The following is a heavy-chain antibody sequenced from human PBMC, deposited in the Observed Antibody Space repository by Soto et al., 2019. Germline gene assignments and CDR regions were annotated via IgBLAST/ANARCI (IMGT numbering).Heavy chain of an antibody. J-gene: IGHJ6*02. CDR3: ARGGCSGGSCYNGFLDYYNGTDV. CDR2: ISSSSSYT. V-gene: IGHV3-11*06. D-gene: IGHD2-15*01. CDR1: GFTFSDYY. Sequence: GRSLRLSCAASGFTFSDYYMSWIRQAPGKGLECVSYISSSSSYTNYADSVKGRFTISRDNANNSLYLQMNSLRAEDTAVYYCARGGCSGGSCYNGFLDYYNGTDVGGQGTTVTVSS.